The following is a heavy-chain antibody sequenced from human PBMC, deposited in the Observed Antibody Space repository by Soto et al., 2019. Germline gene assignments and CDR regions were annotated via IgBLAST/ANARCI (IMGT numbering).Heavy chain of an antibody. CDR1: GYTFTSYG. J-gene: IGHJ4*02. D-gene: IGHD3-22*01. CDR3: ARVASYYYDRSGYDE. Sequence: QVQLVQSGAEVKKPGASVKVSCKASGYTFTSYGISWVRQAPGQGLEWMGWISAYNGNTNYAQKLQGRVTMTTDTTKSTAYMELRSLRSDDTAVYYCARVASYYYDRSGYDEWGQGTLVTVSS. V-gene: IGHV1-18*01. CDR2: ISAYNGNT.